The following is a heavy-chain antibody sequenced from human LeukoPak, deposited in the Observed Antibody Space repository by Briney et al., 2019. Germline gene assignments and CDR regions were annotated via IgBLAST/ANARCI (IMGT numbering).Heavy chain of an antibody. D-gene: IGHD3-10*01. CDR1: GYSISSGYY. CDR3: ATYYYGSGGLY. J-gene: IGHJ4*02. CDR2: IYYSGST. Sequence: PSETLSLTCTVSGYSISSGYYWGWIRQPPGKGLEWIGSIYYSGSTYYNPSLKSRVTISVDTSKNQFSLKLSSVTAADTAVYYCATYYYGSGGLYWGQGTLVTVSS. V-gene: IGHV4-38-2*02.